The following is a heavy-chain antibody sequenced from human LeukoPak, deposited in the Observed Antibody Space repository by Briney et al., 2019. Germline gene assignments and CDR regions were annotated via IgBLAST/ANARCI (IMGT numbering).Heavy chain of an antibody. J-gene: IGHJ4*02. CDR1: AYSFTSYW. CDR2: IYPGDSET. CDR3: ARHSITMVRGVIIRTQPFDY. D-gene: IGHD3-10*01. Sequence: GESLKIPCKGSAYSFTSYWIGWVRQMPGKGLEWMGIIYPGDSETRYSPSFQGQVTISADKSISTAYLQWSSLKASDTAMYYCARHSITMVRGVIIRTQPFDYWGQGTLVTVSS. V-gene: IGHV5-51*01.